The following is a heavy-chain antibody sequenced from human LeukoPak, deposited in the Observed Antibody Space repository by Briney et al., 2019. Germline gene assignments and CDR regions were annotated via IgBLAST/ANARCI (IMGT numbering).Heavy chain of an antibody. D-gene: IGHD3-10*01. CDR1: GGSISSYY. V-gene: IGHV4-59*01. J-gene: IGHJ4*02. Sequence: PSETLSLTCTVSGGSISSYYWSWLRQPPGKGLEWIGYIYYSGSTNYNPSLKSRVTISVDTSKNQFSLKLSSVTAADTAVYYCARVSRGVTFDYWGQGTLVTVSS. CDR2: IYYSGST. CDR3: ARVSRGVTFDY.